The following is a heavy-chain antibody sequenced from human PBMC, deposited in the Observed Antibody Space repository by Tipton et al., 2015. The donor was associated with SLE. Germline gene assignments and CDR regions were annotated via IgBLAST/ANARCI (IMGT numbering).Heavy chain of an antibody. V-gene: IGHV4-59*07. CDR2: THNSGST. D-gene: IGHD2-15*01. CDR3: ARGSVVADDY. J-gene: IGHJ4*02. CDR1: ASSISSYY. Sequence: TLSLTCTVSASSISSYYWNWIRQPAGKGLEWIGYTHNSGSTNYNPSLKSRVTISLDTSRNQLSLKLSSVTAADTAVYYCARGSVVADDYWGQGTLVTVSA.